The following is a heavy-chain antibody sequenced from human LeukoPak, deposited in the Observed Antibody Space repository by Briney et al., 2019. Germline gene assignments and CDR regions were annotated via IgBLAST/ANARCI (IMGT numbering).Heavy chain of an antibody. CDR3: AKDPYDYVWGSYRPYYFDY. J-gene: IGHJ4*02. CDR2: ISGSGGST. Sequence: GGSLRLSCAASGFTFSSYAMSWVRQAPGKRLEWVSAISGSGGSTYYADSVKGRFTISRDNSKNTLYLQMNSLRAEDTAVYYCAKDPYDYVWGSYRPYYFDYWGQGTLVTVSS. V-gene: IGHV3-23*01. D-gene: IGHD3-16*02. CDR1: GFTFSSYA.